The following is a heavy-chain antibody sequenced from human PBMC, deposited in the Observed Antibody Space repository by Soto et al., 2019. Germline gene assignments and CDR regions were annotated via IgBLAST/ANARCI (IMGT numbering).Heavy chain of an antibody. CDR1: GFTFSSYA. CDR2: ISGSGGST. V-gene: IGHV3-23*01. D-gene: IGHD6-19*01. CDR3: ARRTSGWYLDY. J-gene: IGHJ4*02. Sequence: EVQLLESGGGLVQPGGSLRLSCAASGFTFSSYAMSWVRQAPGKGVEWVSVISGSGGSTYYAASVKGRVTISRDNSKDTLYRQINSLRAEHTAVYYCARRTSGWYLDYWGQGTLVTVSS.